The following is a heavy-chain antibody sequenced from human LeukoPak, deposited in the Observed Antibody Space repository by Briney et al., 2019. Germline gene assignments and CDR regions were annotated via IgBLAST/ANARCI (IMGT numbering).Heavy chain of an antibody. D-gene: IGHD4-17*01. CDR1: GGSISSNGYY. CDR3: ARAYGARPYYYFDY. J-gene: IGHJ4*02. V-gene: IGHV4-39*01. CDR2: IYYSGSA. Sequence: SETLSLTCSVSGGSISSNGYYWGWIRQPLGKGLEWIGAIYYSGSAYYNPSLKSRVTISVDTSKNQFSLKVTSVTAADTAVYYCARAYGARPYYYFDYWGQGTLVTVSS.